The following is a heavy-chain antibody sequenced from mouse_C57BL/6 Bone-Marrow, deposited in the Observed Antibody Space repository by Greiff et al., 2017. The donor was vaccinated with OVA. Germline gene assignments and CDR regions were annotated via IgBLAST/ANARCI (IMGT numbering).Heavy chain of an antibody. J-gene: IGHJ1*03. V-gene: IGHV1-64*01. Sequence: QVQLQQPGAELVKPGASVKLSCKASGYTFTSYWMHWVKQRPGQGLEWIGMIHPNSGSTNYNEKFKSKATLTVDKSSSTAYMQLSSLTSEDSAVYCCARRFTLRYFDVWGTGTTVTVSS. D-gene: IGHD1-1*01. CDR1: GYTFTSYW. CDR2: IHPNSGST. CDR3: ARRFTLRYFDV.